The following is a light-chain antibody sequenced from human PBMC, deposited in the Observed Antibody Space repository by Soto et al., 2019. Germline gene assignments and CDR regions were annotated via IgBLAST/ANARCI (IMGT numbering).Light chain of an antibody. J-gene: IGKJ1*01. V-gene: IGKV1D-16*01. CDR2: AAS. Sequence: DSHITHSPSSLSSSVGDRVTITCRASQSISSWLAWYQQKPGKAPKLLIYAASSLQSGVPSRFSGSGSGTDFTLTISSLQPEDFAVYYCQHYNNWPPWTFGQGTKVDIK. CDR3: QHYNNWPPWT. CDR1: QSISSW.